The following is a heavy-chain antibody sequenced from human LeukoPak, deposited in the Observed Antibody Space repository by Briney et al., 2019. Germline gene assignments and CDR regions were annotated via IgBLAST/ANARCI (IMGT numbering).Heavy chain of an antibody. CDR2: INVGNGNT. CDR3: ARADGPGTWTINY. CDR1: GYTFVSHG. Sequence: ASVNVSCKASGYTFVSHGVQWVRQAPGQRLEWMGMINVGNGNTQYSQNFQGRVTFSRDISANTIYMDLSSLRIEDTAIYYCARADGPGTWTINYWGRGTLVTVSS. V-gene: IGHV1-3*01. J-gene: IGHJ4*02. D-gene: IGHD3-10*01.